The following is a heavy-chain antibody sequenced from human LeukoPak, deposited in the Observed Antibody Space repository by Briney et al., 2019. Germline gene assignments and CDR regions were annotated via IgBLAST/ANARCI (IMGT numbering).Heavy chain of an antibody. CDR1: GFTFSSYW. Sequence: GGSLRLSCAASGFTFSSYWMHWVRQAPGKGLVWVSSIYGDGSGTTYADSVKGRFTISRDNAKNTLYLQMNSLRAEDTAVYYCARSSPGAFDIWGQGTMVTVSS. CDR2: IYGDGSGT. J-gene: IGHJ3*02. CDR3: ARSSPGAFDI. V-gene: IGHV3-74*01.